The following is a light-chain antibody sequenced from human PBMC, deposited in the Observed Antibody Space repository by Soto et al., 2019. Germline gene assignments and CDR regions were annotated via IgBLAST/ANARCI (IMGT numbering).Light chain of an antibody. CDR3: QQYGSSPIT. CDR1: QSVSSY. V-gene: IGKV3-20*01. Sequence: EIVLAQSPVTLSLSPGERATRFSRASQSVSSYLGWYQQKPGQAPRLLIYGASSRATGIPDRFSGSGSGTDFTLTISRLEPEDFAVYYCQQYGSSPITFGQGTRLEIK. J-gene: IGKJ5*01. CDR2: GAS.